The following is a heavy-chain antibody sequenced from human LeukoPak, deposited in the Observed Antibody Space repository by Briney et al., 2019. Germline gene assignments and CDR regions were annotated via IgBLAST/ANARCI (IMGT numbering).Heavy chain of an antibody. CDR3: AHSIVATISDWFDP. Sequence: SGPTLVKPTQTLTLTCTFSGFSLSTSGVGVGWIRQPPGKALEWLALIYWDDDKRYSPSLKSRLTITKDTSKNQAVLTMTNMDPVDTATYYCAHSIVATISDWFDPWGQGTLVTVSS. CDR1: GFSLSTSGVG. CDR2: IYWDDDK. J-gene: IGHJ5*02. D-gene: IGHD5-12*01. V-gene: IGHV2-5*02.